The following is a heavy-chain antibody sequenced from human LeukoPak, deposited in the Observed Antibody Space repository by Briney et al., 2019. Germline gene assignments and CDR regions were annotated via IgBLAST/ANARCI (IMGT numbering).Heavy chain of an antibody. Sequence: ASVKVSCKAFGYTFTSYDINWVRQATGQGLEWMGWMNPNSGNTGCAQKFQGRVTMTRNTSISTAYMELSSLRSEDTAVYYCARSLSSGWGHYDYWGQGTLVTVSS. V-gene: IGHV1-8*01. CDR3: ARSLSSGWGHYDY. J-gene: IGHJ4*02. D-gene: IGHD6-19*01. CDR1: GYTFTSYD. CDR2: MNPNSGNT.